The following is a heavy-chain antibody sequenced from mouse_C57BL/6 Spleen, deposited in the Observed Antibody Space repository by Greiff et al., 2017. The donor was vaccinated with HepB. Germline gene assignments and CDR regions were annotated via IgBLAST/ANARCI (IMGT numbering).Heavy chain of an antibody. CDR3: ARSEGLGPYYFDY. V-gene: IGHV1-82*01. J-gene: IGHJ2*01. CDR1: GYAFSSSW. CDR2: IYPGDGDT. D-gene: IGHD4-1*01. Sequence: QVQLKQSGPELVKPGASVKISCKASGYAFSSSWMNWVKQRPGKGLEWIGRIYPGDGDTNYNGKFKGKATLTADKSSSTAYMQLSSLTSEDSAVYFCARSEGLGPYYFDYWGQGTTLTVSS.